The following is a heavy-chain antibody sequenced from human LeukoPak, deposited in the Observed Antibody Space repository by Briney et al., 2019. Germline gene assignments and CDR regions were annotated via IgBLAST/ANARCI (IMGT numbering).Heavy chain of an antibody. J-gene: IGHJ4*02. CDR1: GFTFSSYA. V-gene: IGHV3-23*01. Sequence: PGGSLRLSCAASGFTFSSYAMHWVRQAPGKGLEWVSTISDSGGNTYYADSVKGRVTISRDNSKNTLYLQMNSLRAEDTAVYYCAKGSLHPGIFDYWGQGTLVTVSS. CDR2: ISDSGGNT. CDR3: AKGSLHPGIFDY.